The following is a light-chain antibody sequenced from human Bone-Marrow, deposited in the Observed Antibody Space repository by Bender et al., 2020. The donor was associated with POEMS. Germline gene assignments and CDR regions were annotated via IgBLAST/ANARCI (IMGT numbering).Light chain of an antibody. V-gene: IGLV2-23*01. J-gene: IGLJ2*01. Sequence: QSALTQPASVSGSPGQSITISCTGSSSDVGGYNYVSWYQQRPGTAPKLIIYDGTNRPSGVSNRFSGSKSGNTASLTISGLQTEDEADYYCCSYAGSSTYVVFGGGTKLTVL. CDR2: DGT. CDR1: SSDVGGYNY. CDR3: CSYAGSSTYVV.